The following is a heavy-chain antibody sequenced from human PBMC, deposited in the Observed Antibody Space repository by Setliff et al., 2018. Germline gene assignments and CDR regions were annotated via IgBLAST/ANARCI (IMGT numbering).Heavy chain of an antibody. CDR1: GGSISTHR. Sequence: ASETLSLTCSVSGGSISTHRWSWSRQPPGKGLEWIGSINYSGTTHYNPSLKGRGTMSVDTSKNQFSLRLSSVTAADTAVYYCARGYKYYYDSSGYFSYWGQGTLVTVSS. V-gene: IGHV4-59*11. D-gene: IGHD3-22*01. J-gene: IGHJ4*02. CDR2: INYSGTT. CDR3: ARGYKYYYDSSGYFSY.